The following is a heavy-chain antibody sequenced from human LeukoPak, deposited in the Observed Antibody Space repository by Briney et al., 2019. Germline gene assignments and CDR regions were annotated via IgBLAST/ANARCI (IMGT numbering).Heavy chain of an antibody. CDR2: IKEDGSEK. V-gene: IGHV3-7*01. Sequence: GGSLRLSCVASGFTFSKYWMSWVRQAPGKGLEWVANIKEDGSEKFYVDSVKGRSTISRDNGENSLYLQINSVRAEDTAIYYCAGCISKNCDDAIDIWGHGTMVTVSS. D-gene: IGHD2-2*01. CDR3: AGCISKNCDDAIDI. CDR1: GFTFSKYW. J-gene: IGHJ3*02.